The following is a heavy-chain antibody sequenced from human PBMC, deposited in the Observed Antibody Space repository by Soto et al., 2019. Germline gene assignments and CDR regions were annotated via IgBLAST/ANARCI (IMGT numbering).Heavy chain of an antibody. J-gene: IGHJ4*02. CDR2: IKTDGSIT. V-gene: IGHV3-74*01. CDR3: AKTGVTMLRGLNYFDS. CDR1: GFTLSSRW. D-gene: IGHD3-10*01. Sequence: HPGGSLRLSCVVSGFTLSSRWMHWVRQTPGKGLVWVSRIKTDGSITNYADSVKGRFTISRDNAKNTLYLHMNSLRPEDTAMYYCAKTGVTMLRGLNYFDSWGQGTLVTVSS.